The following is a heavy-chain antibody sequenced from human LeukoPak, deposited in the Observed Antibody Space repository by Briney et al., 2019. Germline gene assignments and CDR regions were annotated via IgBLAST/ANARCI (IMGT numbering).Heavy chain of an antibody. CDR1: GGSISSSSYY. V-gene: IGHV4-39*01. D-gene: IGHD6-13*01. Sequence: SETLSLTCTVSGGSISSSSYYWGWIRQPPGKGLEWIGSIYYSGSTYYNPSLKSRVTISVDTSKNQFSLKLSSVTAADTAVYYCARSIAAAGAWGYWGQGTLVTVSS. CDR2: IYYSGST. J-gene: IGHJ4*02. CDR3: ARSIAAAGAWGY.